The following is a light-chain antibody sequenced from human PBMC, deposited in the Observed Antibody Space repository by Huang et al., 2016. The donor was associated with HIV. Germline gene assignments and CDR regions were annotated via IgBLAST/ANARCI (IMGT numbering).Light chain of an antibody. CDR2: GAS. CDR1: QSVRSN. V-gene: IGKV3-15*01. CDR3: QQYNNWAPWT. Sequence: EIVMTQSPATLSVSPGERATLSCRASQSVRSNLAWYQQKPGQAPRLIIYGASTRATGSPARFSGSGSGTEFTLTISSLQSEDFAVYYCQQYNNWAPWTFGQGTKVEIK. J-gene: IGKJ1*01.